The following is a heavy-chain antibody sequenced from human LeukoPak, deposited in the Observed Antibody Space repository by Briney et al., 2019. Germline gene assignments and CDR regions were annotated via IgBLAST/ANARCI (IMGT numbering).Heavy chain of an antibody. V-gene: IGHV1-69*05. J-gene: IGHJ4*02. CDR2: IIPIFGTA. Sequence: SVKVSCKASGGTFSSYAISWVRQAPGQGLEWMGGIIPIFGTANYAQKFQGRVTITTDESTSTAYMELSSLRSEDTAVYYCARDTSRGYSGPVLWGQGTLVTVSS. CDR1: GGTFSSYA. CDR3: ARDTSRGYSGPVL. D-gene: IGHD5-12*01.